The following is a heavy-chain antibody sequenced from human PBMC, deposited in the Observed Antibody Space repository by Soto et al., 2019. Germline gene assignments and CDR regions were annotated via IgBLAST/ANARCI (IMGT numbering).Heavy chain of an antibody. V-gene: IGHV3-23*01. CDR2: ISGSGGST. CDR3: AESTRSYGSGSYYYYGMDV. Sequence: EVQLLESGGGLVQPGGSLRLSCAASGFTFSSYAMSWVRQAPGKGLEWVSVISGSGGSTYYADSVKGRFTISRDNSKNTLYVQMNSLRAEDTAVYYCAESTRSYGSGSYYYYGMDVWGQGTTLTVSS. CDR1: GFTFSSYA. D-gene: IGHD3-10*01. J-gene: IGHJ6*02.